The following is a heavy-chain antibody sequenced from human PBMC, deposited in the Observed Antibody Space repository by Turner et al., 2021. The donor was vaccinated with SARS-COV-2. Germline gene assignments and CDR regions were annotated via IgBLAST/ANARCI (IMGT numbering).Heavy chain of an antibody. CDR1: GGSVSSGRYY. Sequence: QVQLHESGPGMVKPSETLSLTCAVSGGSVSSGRYYWNWIRQPPGKGLEWIGYIYYTGSANYNPSLKSRVSISADTSKNQFSLKLSSVTAADTSVYYCARVDGDADYFAYCGHGTLATVSS. J-gene: IGHJ4*01. CDR2: IYYTGSA. D-gene: IGHD3-3*01. V-gene: IGHV4-61*01. CDR3: ARVDGDADYFAY.